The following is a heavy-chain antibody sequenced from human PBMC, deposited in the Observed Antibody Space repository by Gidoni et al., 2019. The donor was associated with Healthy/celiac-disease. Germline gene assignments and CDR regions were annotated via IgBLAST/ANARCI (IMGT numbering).Heavy chain of an antibody. CDR3: ARDLITGIAAVFVGYYYGMDV. J-gene: IGHJ6*02. D-gene: IGHD6-13*01. CDR1: GYTFTSYY. CDR2: INPSGGST. Sequence: QVQLVQSGAEVKKPGASVKVSCKASGYTFTSYYMHWVRQAPGQGLEWMGIINPSGGSTSYAQKFQGRVTMTRDTSTSTVYMELSSLRSEDTAVYYCARDLITGIAAVFVGYYYGMDVWGQGTTVTVSS. V-gene: IGHV1-46*01.